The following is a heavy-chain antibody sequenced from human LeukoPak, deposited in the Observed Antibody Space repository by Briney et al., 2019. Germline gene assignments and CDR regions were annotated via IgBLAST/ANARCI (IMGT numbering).Heavy chain of an antibody. CDR2: IYYSEST. D-gene: IGHD2-2*01. J-gene: IGHJ3*01. CDR1: GGSIRRGGYY. CDR3: ARDMPVDAFDF. Sequence: PSQTLSLTCTVSGGSIRRGGYYWRWIRQHPGKGLEWIVYIYYSESTYYNPSRKCRVTVSVDTSKIQCSLKVCAVTAADTAVYYWARDMPVDAFDFWDQGTIVTVSS. V-gene: IGHV4-31*03.